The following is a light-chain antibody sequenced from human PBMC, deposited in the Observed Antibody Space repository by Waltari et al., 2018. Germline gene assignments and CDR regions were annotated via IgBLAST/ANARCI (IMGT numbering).Light chain of an antibody. J-gene: IGKJ5*01. Sequence: DIQMTQSPSSLSASVGDRVTISCRASQSVTGYVNWYQQKPGKAPKLLIYEASRLHSGVPSRFSGSQSGTEFTLTISFLQPEDFATYYCQQSDTNPIAFGQGTRLEIK. CDR2: EAS. CDR3: QQSDTNPIA. CDR1: QSVTGY. V-gene: IGKV1-39*01.